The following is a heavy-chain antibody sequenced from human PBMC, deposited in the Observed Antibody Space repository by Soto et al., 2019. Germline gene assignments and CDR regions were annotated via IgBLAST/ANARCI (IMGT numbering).Heavy chain of an antibody. CDR2: ISSSSSYI. J-gene: IGHJ4*02. V-gene: IGHV3-21*01. D-gene: IGHD6-13*01. Sequence: PGGSLRLSCAASGFTFSSYSMNWVRQAPGKGLEWVSSISSSSSYIYYADSVKGRFTISRDNAKNSLYLQMNSLRAEDTAVYYCARDGHTGYSSSWYLYWGQGTLVTVSS. CDR1: GFTFSSYS. CDR3: ARDGHTGYSSSWYLY.